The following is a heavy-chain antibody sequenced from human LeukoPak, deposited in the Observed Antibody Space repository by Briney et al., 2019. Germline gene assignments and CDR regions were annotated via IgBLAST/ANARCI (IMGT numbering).Heavy chain of an antibody. J-gene: IGHJ6*02. CDR3: VRDLVTTGPYGMDV. V-gene: IGHV1-2*02. D-gene: IGHD4-17*01. CDR2: INPSSGGT. CDR1: GYTFTNYY. Sequence: ASVKVSCKASGYTFTNYYIHWVRQAPGHGLEWMGAINPSSGGTTSAQKFQGRVSVTRDTSISTAYMEVSRLRSDDTAVFYCVRDLVTTGPYGMDVWGQGTTVTVSS.